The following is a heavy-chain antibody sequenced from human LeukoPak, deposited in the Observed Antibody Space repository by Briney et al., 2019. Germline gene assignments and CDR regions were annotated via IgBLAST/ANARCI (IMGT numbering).Heavy chain of an antibody. CDR1: GFTFSSYS. CDR3: ARDFMAGFDY. Sequence: GGSLRLSCAASGFTFSSYSMNWVRQAPGKGLEWASSISSSSSYIYYADSVKGRFTISRDNAKNSLYLQMNSLRAEDTAVYYCARDFMAGFDYWGQGTLVTVSS. CDR2: ISSSSSYI. J-gene: IGHJ4*02. V-gene: IGHV3-21*01. D-gene: IGHD3-10*01.